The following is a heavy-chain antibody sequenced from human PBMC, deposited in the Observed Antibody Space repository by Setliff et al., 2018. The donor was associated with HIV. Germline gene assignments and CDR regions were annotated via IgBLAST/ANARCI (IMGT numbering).Heavy chain of an antibody. CDR2: IYHSGST. V-gene: IGHV4-38-2*01. CDR1: GYSISGGYY. CDR3: ARVRDPNWNYDMDV. Sequence: PSETLSLTCAVSGYSISGGYYWGWIRQPPGKGLEWIGSIYHSGSTYHNPSLKSRVTISVDTSKNQFSLKLSSVTAADTAVYYCARVRDPNWNYDMDVWGQGTTVTVSS. D-gene: IGHD1-1*01. J-gene: IGHJ6*03.